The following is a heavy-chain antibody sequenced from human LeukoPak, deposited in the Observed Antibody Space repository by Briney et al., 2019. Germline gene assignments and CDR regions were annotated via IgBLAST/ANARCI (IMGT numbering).Heavy chain of an antibody. V-gene: IGHV1-69*05. CDR3: AREHCSSTSCYNGGFDY. D-gene: IGHD2-2*02. J-gene: IGHJ4*02. CDR2: IIPIFGTA. CDR1: GGTFSSYA. Sequence: SVKVSCKASGGTFSSYAISWVRQAPGQGLEWMGGIIPIFGTANYAQKFQGRVTITTDESTSTAYMELSSLRSEDTAVYYCAREHCSSTSCYNGGFDYWGQGPLVTVSS.